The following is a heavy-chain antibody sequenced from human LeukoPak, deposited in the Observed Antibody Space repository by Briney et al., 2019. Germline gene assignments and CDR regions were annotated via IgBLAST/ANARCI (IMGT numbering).Heavy chain of an antibody. CDR1: GYTFTSYY. D-gene: IGHD3-22*01. CDR3: ARAYYYDSSGYSNFDY. V-gene: IGHV1-46*01. CDR2: INPSGGST. J-gene: IGHJ4*02. Sequence: ASVKVSCKASGYTFTSYYMHWVRQAPGQGLEWMGVINPSGGSTSYAQKFQGRVTMTRDMSTSTVYMELSSLRFEDTAVYYCARAYYYDSSGYSNFDYWGQGTLVTVSS.